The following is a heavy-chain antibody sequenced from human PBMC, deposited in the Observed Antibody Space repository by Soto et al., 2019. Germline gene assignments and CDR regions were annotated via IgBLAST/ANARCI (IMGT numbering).Heavy chain of an antibody. CDR3: ARALGYAFDR. J-gene: IGHJ3*02. CDR2: ISSNGGST. D-gene: IGHD7-27*01. CDR1: GFTFSSYA. V-gene: IGHV3-64*01. Sequence: EVQLVESGGGLVQPGGSLRLSCAASGFTFSSYAMHWVRQAPGKGLEYVSAISSNGGSTYYANSVKGRFTISRDNSKNTLYLQMGSLRAEDMAVYYCARALGYAFDRGGQGTMVTVSS.